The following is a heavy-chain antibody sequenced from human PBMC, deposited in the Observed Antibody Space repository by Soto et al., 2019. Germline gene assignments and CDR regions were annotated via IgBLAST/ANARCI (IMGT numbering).Heavy chain of an antibody. CDR1: GFTFGDYA. Sequence: GGSLRVCCTASGFTFGDYAMSWFRQAPGKGLEWVGFIRSKAYGGTTEYAASVKGRFTISRDDSKSIAYLQMNSLKTEDTAVYYCTRVRRPRYCSSTSCYEANWFDPWGQGTLVTVSS. CDR2: IRSKAYGGTT. V-gene: IGHV3-49*03. J-gene: IGHJ5*02. CDR3: TRVRRPRYCSSTSCYEANWFDP. D-gene: IGHD2-2*01.